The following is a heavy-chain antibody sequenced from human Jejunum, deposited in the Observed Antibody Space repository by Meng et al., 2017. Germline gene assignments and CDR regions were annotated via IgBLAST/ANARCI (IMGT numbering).Heavy chain of an antibody. J-gene: IGHJ5*02. D-gene: IGHD2/OR15-2a*01. Sequence: VQLQERGPGLVTPSGTLSLTCAVSGGSLSNNNGWSWVRQPPGKGLEWIGEISHTGRINYNPSLKSRVTMSLDKSKNQFSLDLTSVTGADTAVYYCARDLLDPNIAATGWFDPWGQGTLVTVSS. CDR2: ISHTGRI. V-gene: IGHV4-4*02. CDR3: ARDLLDPNIAATGWFDP. CDR1: GGSLSNNNG.